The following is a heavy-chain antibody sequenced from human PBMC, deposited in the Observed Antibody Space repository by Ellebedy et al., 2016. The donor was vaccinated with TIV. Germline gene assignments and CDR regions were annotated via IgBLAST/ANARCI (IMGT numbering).Heavy chain of an antibody. CDR1: GFTIRNNY. Sequence: GESLKISXAASGFTIRNNYMSWVRQVPGKGLEWVAILHSGGTTFYADSVKGRFTISRDSSKNTLYLQMNSLRVEDTAVYYCARAPTVTSVFDCWGQGTLVTVSS. V-gene: IGHV3-53*01. CDR3: ARAPTVTSVFDC. J-gene: IGHJ4*02. D-gene: IGHD4-17*01. CDR2: LHSGGTT.